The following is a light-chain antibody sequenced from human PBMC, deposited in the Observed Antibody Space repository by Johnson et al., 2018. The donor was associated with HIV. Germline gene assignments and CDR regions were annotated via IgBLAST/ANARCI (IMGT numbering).Light chain of an antibody. CDR1: SSNIGSNY. CDR2: DNN. J-gene: IGLJ1*01. V-gene: IGLV1-51*01. Sequence: QSVLTQPPSVSAAPGQKVTISCSGSSSNIGSNYVSWYQQLPGTAPKLLIYDNNKRPSGIPDRFSGSKSGTSATLGITGLQAGDEVEYYCGTLDNSLSICYVFGTGTRVSVL. CDR3: GTLDNSLSICYV.